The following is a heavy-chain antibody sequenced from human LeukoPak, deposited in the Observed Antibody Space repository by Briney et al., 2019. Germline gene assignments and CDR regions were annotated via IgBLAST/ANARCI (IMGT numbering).Heavy chain of an antibody. V-gene: IGHV3-53*01. D-gene: IGHD3-22*01. J-gene: IGHJ4*02. Sequence: HAGGSLRLSCAASGFNVSSNYMSWVRQAPGKGLEWVSVIYSGGNTYYADSVKGRFTISRDDSKNTLYLQMNSLKTEDTAVYYCVGAVADSTGHHYFDYWGQGTLVTVSS. CDR1: GFNVSSNY. CDR2: IYSGGNT. CDR3: VGAVADSTGHHYFDY.